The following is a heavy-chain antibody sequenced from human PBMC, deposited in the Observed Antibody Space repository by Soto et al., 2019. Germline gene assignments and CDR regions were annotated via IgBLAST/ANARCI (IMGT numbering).Heavy chain of an antibody. V-gene: IGHV3-23*01. CDR2: ISGSGGST. D-gene: IGHD6-13*01. Sequence: GGSLRLSCAASGFTFSSYAMSWVRQAPGKGLEWVSAISGSGGSTYYADSVKGRFTISRDNSKNTLYLQMNSLRPEDTAVYYWAKGSQPTFTPGIAAAGINFDYWGQGTLVTVSS. CDR1: GFTFSSYA. J-gene: IGHJ4*02. CDR3: AKGSQPTFTPGIAAAGINFDY.